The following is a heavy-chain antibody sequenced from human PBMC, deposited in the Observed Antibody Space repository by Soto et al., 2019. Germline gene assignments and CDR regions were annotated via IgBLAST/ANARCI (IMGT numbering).Heavy chain of an antibody. V-gene: IGHV1-2*02. CDR1: GYPLTDFY. D-gene: IGHD6-25*01. Sequence: QVQLVQSGAEVKKPGASVTVSCKTSGYPLTDFYIHWGRPAPGQGLEWMAWINPHTGDTNNALKCQGRVTMTRDTSINTAFMELTRLSSDDNAVYYCASEGGAAPGVRREWYLDIWGRGTLVSVSS. CDR3: ASEGGAAPGVRREWYLDI. CDR2: INPHTGDT. J-gene: IGHJ2*01.